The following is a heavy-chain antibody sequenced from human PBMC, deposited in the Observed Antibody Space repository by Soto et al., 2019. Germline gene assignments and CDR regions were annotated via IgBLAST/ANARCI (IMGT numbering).Heavy chain of an antibody. J-gene: IGHJ6*03. CDR1: GFTFSSYG. CDR3: ARDGIDCSSTSCYVYYMDV. V-gene: IGHV3-33*01. D-gene: IGHD2-2*01. CDR2: IWYDGSNK. Sequence: GGSLRLSCAASGFTFSSYGMHWVRQAPGKGLEWVAVIWYDGSNKYYADSVKGRFTISRDNSKNTLYLQMNSLRAEDTAVYYCARDGIDCSSTSCYVYYMDVWGKGTTVTVSS.